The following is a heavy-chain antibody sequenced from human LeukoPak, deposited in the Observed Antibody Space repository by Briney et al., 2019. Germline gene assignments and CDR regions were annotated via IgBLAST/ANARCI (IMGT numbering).Heavy chain of an antibody. J-gene: IGHJ4*02. D-gene: IGHD2-21*01. CDR1: GYTFTSYD. Sequence: ASVKVSCKASGYTFTSYDINWVRQATGQGLEWMGWMNPNSGNTGYAQKFQGRVTTTRNTSISTAYMELSSLRSEDTAVYYCARGLWQIEDIFDYWGQGTLVTVSS. CDR2: MNPNSGNT. V-gene: IGHV1-8*03. CDR3: ARGLWQIEDIFDY.